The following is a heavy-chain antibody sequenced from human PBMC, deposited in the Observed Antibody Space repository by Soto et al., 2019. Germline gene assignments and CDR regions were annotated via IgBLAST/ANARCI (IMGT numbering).Heavy chain of an antibody. J-gene: IGHJ6*03. D-gene: IGHD2-2*01. Sequence: PSETLSVTCTVSVGSISSYSWSWIRQPPGKGLEWIGYIYYSGSTNYNPSLKSRVTISVDTSKNQFSLKLSSVTAADTAVYYCARLGYCSSTSCYYYYYMDVWGKGTTVTVSS. CDR2: IYYSGST. V-gene: IGHV4-59*08. CDR3: ARLGYCSSTSCYYYYYMDV. CDR1: VGSISSYS.